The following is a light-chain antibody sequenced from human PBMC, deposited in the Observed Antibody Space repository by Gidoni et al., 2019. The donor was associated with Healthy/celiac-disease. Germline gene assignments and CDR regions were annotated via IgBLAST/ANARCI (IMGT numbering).Light chain of an antibody. Sequence: EIVLPQSPATLSLSHGERATLSCRASQSVSSYLAWYQQKPGQAPRLLIYDASNRATGIPARFSGSGSGTDFTLTISSLEPEDFAVYYCQQRSNWPGTFGPGTKVDIK. CDR3: QQRSNWPGT. CDR2: DAS. J-gene: IGKJ3*01. V-gene: IGKV3-11*01. CDR1: QSVSSY.